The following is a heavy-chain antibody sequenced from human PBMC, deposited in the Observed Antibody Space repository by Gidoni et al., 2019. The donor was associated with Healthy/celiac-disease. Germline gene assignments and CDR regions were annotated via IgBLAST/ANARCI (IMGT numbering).Heavy chain of an antibody. Sequence: QVQLVQSGAEVKKPGSSVEVSCKASGGTFSSYAISWVRQAPGQGLEWMGRIIPILGIANYAQKFQGRVTITADKSTSTAYMELSSLRSEDTAVYYCARDYGDYVSKEEQYYYYYYGMDVWGQGTTVTVSS. D-gene: IGHD4-17*01. V-gene: IGHV1-69*04. J-gene: IGHJ6*02. CDR2: IIPILGIA. CDR1: GGTFSSYA. CDR3: ARDYGDYVSKEEQYYYYYYGMDV.